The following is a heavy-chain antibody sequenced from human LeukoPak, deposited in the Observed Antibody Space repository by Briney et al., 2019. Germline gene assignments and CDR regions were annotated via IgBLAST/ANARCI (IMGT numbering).Heavy chain of an antibody. D-gene: IGHD3-22*01. CDR3: ARHKANYYDSSEGAFDI. V-gene: IGHV4-59*08. CDR2: IYYSGST. J-gene: IGHJ3*02. CDR1: GGSISSYY. Sequence: SETLSLTCTVSGGSISSYYWSWIRKPPWKGLEWIGYIYYSGSTNYNPSLKSRVTISVDTSKNQFSLKLSSVTAADTAVYYCARHKANYYDSSEGAFDIWGQGTMVTVSS.